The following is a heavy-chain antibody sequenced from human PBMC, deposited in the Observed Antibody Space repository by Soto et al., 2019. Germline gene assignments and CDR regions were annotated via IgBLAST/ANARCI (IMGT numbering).Heavy chain of an antibody. CDR2: TTYDERDT. Sequence: QVQLVESGGGVVQPGTSLRLSCAASGFTLSCCGMHWVRQAPGKGLEWVAVTTYDERDTHYADSVKGRFTISRDKSKNTVDLQMNSLTVEDTGIYYCAKESSRGYYRTADYWGHGTLVFVST. CDR1: GFTLSCCG. J-gene: IGHJ4*01. V-gene: IGHV3-30*18. D-gene: IGHD3-22*01. CDR3: AKESSRGYYRTADY.